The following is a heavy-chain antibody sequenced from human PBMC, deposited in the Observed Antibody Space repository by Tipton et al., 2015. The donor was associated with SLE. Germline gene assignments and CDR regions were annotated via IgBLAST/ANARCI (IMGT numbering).Heavy chain of an antibody. D-gene: IGHD3-10*01. CDR1: GGSFSGYY. J-gene: IGHJ3*02. Sequence: TLSLTCAVYGGSFSGYYWSWIRQPPGKGLEWIGYIYYSGSTNYNPSLKSRVTISVDTSKNQFSLKLSSVTAADTAVYYCARPRSEGSAFDIWGQGTMVTVSS. CDR2: IYYSGST. CDR3: ARPRSEGSAFDI. V-gene: IGHV4-59*01.